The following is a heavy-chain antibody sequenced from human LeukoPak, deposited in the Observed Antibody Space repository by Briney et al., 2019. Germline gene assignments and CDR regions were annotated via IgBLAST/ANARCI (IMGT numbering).Heavy chain of an antibody. V-gene: IGHV4-39*07. CDR2: INHSGST. Sequence: PSETLSLTCTVSGGSISSVTYHWGWIRQPPGKGLEWIGEINHSGSTNYNPSLKSRVTISVDTSKNQFSLKLSSVTAADTAVYYCARVRTPYGYYGMDVWGQGTTVTVSS. CDR1: GGSISSVTYH. J-gene: IGHJ6*02. CDR3: ARVRTPYGYYGMDV. D-gene: IGHD3-10*01.